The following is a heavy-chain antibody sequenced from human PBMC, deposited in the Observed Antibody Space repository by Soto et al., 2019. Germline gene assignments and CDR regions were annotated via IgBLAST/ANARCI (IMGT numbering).Heavy chain of an antibody. Sequence: ASVKVSCKASGYTFTSYYMHWVRQAPGQGLEWMGIINPSGGSTSYAQKFQGRVTMTRDTSTSTVYMELSSLRSEDTAVYYCARDLCGGGSCYVPAWFDPWGQGTLVTVSS. CDR3: ARDLCGGGSCYVPAWFDP. J-gene: IGHJ5*02. CDR2: INPSGGST. V-gene: IGHV1-46*01. D-gene: IGHD2-15*01. CDR1: GYTFTSYY.